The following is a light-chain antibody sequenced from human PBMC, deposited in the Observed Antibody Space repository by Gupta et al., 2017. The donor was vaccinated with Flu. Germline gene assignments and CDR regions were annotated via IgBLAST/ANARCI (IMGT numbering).Light chain of an antibody. CDR2: GAS. Sequence: IVFTQSPGTLSLSPGERATLSCMASQSVSSNSLAWYQQRPGQAPRLLIYGASTRATGIPDRFSGSGSGTDFTLTISRLEPEDFAVFYCQQYCTSPQTFGQGTKVEI. V-gene: IGKV3-20*01. CDR3: QQYCTSPQT. CDR1: QSVSSNS. J-gene: IGKJ1*01.